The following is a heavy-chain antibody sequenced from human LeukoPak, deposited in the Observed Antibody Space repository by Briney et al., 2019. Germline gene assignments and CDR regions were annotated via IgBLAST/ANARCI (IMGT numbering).Heavy chain of an antibody. CDR2: IWYDGSNK. D-gene: IGHD4/OR15-4a*01. V-gene: IGHV3-33*01. CDR3: ATSKTVLTSPFDY. CDR1: GFTFSTSG. J-gene: IGHJ4*02. Sequence: GGSLRLSCAASGFTFSTSGMHWVRQAPGKGLEWVAVIWYDGSNKHYAESVKGRFSISRDKSKNTLYLQMNNLRAEDTAVYHCATSKTVLTSPFDYWGQGTLVTVSS.